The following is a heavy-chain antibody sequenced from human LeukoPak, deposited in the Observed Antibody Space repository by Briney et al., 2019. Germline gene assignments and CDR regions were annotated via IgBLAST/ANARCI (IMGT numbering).Heavy chain of an antibody. V-gene: IGHV3-7*01. CDR2: IKPDGSDR. CDR1: GFTFSNYW. Sequence: GGSLRLSCAASGFTFSNYWMTWVRQSPGKGLEWVAVIKPDGSDRYSVDSEKGRFTVSRDNAKNSLHLQMSSLRAEDTAVYYCARGGHRQKEFWGQGTLVTVSS. D-gene: IGHD3-10*01. J-gene: IGHJ4*02. CDR3: ARGGHRQKEF.